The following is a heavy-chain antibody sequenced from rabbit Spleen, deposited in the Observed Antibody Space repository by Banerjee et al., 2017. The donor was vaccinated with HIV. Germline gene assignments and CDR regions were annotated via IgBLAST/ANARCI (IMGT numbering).Heavy chain of an antibody. CDR3: VRKAGYGGYGDANL. J-gene: IGHJ4*01. Sequence: QLVESGGGLVQPGGSLKLSCKASGFDFSTYSMSWVRQAPGKGLEWIGYIVPIFGVTYYANWVNGRFTISSHNAQNTLYLHLNSLTAADTATYFCVRKAGYGGYGDANLWGPGTLVTVS. CDR1: GFDFSTYS. CDR2: IVPIFGVT. V-gene: IGHV1S7*01. D-gene: IGHD6-1*01.